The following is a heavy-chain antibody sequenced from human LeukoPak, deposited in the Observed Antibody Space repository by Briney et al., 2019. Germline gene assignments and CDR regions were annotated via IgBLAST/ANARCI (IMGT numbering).Heavy chain of an antibody. J-gene: IGHJ4*02. CDR1: GFTVSTSY. V-gene: IGHV3-53*01. D-gene: IGHD6-25*01. CDR2: IYGGGST. CDR3: ARGYSSGWPDF. Sequence: GGSLRLSCAASGFTVSTSYMNWVRPAPGKGLAWVSVIYGGGSTYYADSVRGRFTISRDNSKNTLYLQMNSLRAEDTAVYFCARGYSSGWPDFWGQGTLVTVSS.